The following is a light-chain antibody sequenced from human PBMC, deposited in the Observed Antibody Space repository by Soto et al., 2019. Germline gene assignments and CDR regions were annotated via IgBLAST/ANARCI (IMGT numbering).Light chain of an antibody. CDR1: QSVSTN. J-gene: IGKJ1*01. CDR3: QQYDKRPRT. Sequence: VMTQSPATLSLSPGEIAALSCSASQSVSTNIAWYRQKPGQPHRLLIYFASTRATAVPARFTAGGSGTEFTLTISSLQSDDLAVYYCQQYDKRPRTFGQGTKVDIK. CDR2: FAS. V-gene: IGKV3-15*01.